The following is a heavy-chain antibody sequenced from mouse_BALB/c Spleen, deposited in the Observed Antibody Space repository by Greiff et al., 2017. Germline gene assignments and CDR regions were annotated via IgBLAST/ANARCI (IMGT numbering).Heavy chain of an antibody. CDR1: GFNIKDYY. J-gene: IGHJ4*01. CDR3: NEGLIRDYAMDY. CDR2: IDPENGDT. D-gene: IGHD2-3*01. Sequence: EVQLQQSGAELVRSGASVKLSCTASGFNIKDYYMHWVKQRPEQGLEWIGWIDPENGDTEYAPKFQGKATMTADTSSNTAYLQLSSLTSEDTAVYYCNEGLIRDYAMDYWGQGTSVTVSS. V-gene: IGHV14-4*02.